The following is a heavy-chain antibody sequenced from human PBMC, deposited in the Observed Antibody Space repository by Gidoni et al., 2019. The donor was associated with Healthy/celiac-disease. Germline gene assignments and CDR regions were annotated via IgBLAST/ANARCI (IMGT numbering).Heavy chain of an antibody. V-gene: IGHV3-21*01. J-gene: IGHJ6*02. Sequence: EVQLVESGGGLVKPGGSLRLSCAASGFTFSSYSMNWVRQAPGKGLEWVSSISSSSIYIYYADSVKGRFTISRDNAKNSLYLQMNSLRAEDTAVYYCARDRYYYGMDVWGQGTTVTVSS. CDR2: ISSSSIYI. CDR3: ARDRYYYGMDV. CDR1: GFTFSSYS.